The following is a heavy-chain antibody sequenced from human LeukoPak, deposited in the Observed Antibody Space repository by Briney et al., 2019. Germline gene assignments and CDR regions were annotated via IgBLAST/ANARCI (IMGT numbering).Heavy chain of an antibody. J-gene: IGHJ4*02. D-gene: IGHD2-15*01. Sequence: GGSLRLSCAASGFTFSSYAMSWVRQAPGKGLEWVSASSGSGGSTSYADSAMGRFTISRDDSKNTLYPQMNSLRAEDTAVYYCAKDPVYCSGGSCYSDPYYFDYWGQGTLVTVSS. CDR3: AKDPVYCSGGSCYSDPYYFDY. V-gene: IGHV3-23*01. CDR1: GFTFSSYA. CDR2: SSGSGGST.